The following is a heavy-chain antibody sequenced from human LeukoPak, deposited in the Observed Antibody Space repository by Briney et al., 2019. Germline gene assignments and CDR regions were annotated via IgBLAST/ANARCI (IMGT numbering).Heavy chain of an antibody. Sequence: ASVKVSCKASGYTFTGYYMHWVRQAPGQGLEWMGWISPNSGGTNYAQKFQGRVTMTRDTSISTAYMELSRLRSDDTAVYYCARVGYYYGSGSYYPTGGDAFDIWGQGTMVTVSS. V-gene: IGHV1-2*02. J-gene: IGHJ3*02. CDR2: ISPNSGGT. CDR3: ARVGYYYGSGSYYPTGGDAFDI. CDR1: GYTFTGYY. D-gene: IGHD3-10*01.